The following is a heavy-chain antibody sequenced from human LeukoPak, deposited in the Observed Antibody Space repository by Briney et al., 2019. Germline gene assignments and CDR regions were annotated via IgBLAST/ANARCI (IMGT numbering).Heavy chain of an antibody. Sequence: PGGSLRLSCAASGMTFSNYEFNWVRQAPGKGLEWVSYINPGGSNRFVAGSVRGRFTISRDDPKKSVFLQMNSLRAEDTAVYYCATSLSSGWGPVDDQWGQGIMVTVSS. CDR2: INPGGSNR. D-gene: IGHD6-19*01. V-gene: IGHV3-48*03. CDR3: ATSLSSGWGPVDDQ. J-gene: IGHJ4*02. CDR1: GMTFSNYE.